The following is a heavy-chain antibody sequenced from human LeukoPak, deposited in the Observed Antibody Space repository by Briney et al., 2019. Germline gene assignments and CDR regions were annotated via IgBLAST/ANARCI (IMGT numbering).Heavy chain of an antibody. Sequence: SETLSLTCTVSGGSISTYYWSWIRQPPGKGLEWIGSIYYSGNTYYNPSLKSRVTISVDTSKNQFSLKLSSVTAADTAVYYCARMDTAMVVYFDFWGQGTLVTVSS. D-gene: IGHD5-18*01. CDR1: GGSISTYY. V-gene: IGHV4-59*05. J-gene: IGHJ4*02. CDR3: ARMDTAMVVYFDF. CDR2: IYYSGNT.